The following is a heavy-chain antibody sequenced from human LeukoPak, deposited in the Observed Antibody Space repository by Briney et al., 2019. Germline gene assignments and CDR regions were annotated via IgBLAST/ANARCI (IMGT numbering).Heavy chain of an antibody. CDR2: ISFDGNVE. V-gene: IGHV3-30-3*01. CDR1: GFTFSTYS. Sequence: PGRSLRLSCATSGFTFSTYSMHWVRQAPGKGLEWLAVISFDGNVEYYADSVKGRFTISRDNSKSTLYLQMNSLRAEDTAVYYCAKDRWHQLVSYPHHYWGQGTLVTVSS. J-gene: IGHJ4*02. CDR3: AKDRWHQLVSYPHHY. D-gene: IGHD6-13*01.